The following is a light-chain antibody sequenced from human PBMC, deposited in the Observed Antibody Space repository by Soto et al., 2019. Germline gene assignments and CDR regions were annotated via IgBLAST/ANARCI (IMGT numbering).Light chain of an antibody. CDR1: QGISSY. V-gene: IGKV1-9*01. CDR3: QHYNSYSEA. Sequence: DIQLTQSPSFLSASVGDRVTITCRASQGISSYLAWYQQKPGKAPKLLIYAASTLQSGVPSRFSGSGSGTDFTLTISSLQPDDFATYYCQHYNSYSEAFGQGTKVDI. J-gene: IGKJ1*01. CDR2: AAS.